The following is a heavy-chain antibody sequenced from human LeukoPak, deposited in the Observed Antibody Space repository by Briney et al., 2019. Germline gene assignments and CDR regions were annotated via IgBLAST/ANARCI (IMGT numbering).Heavy chain of an antibody. Sequence: GGSLTLSCAASGFTFSDYSLNWVRQAPGKGLEWVSCISGDSRYIYYADSLKGRSTISRDNAQNSLYLHMNNLRAEDTAVYYCARGPFSSSWSEFDYWGQGNLVTVSS. CDR2: ISGDSRYI. CDR1: GFTFSDYS. D-gene: IGHD6-13*01. CDR3: ARGPFSSSWSEFDY. J-gene: IGHJ4*02. V-gene: IGHV3-21*06.